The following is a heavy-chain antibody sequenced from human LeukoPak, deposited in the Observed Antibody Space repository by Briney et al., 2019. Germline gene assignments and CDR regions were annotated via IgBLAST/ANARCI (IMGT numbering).Heavy chain of an antibody. CDR3: ARVGSSSLDY. CDR1: GFTFSSYW. J-gene: IGHJ4*02. Sequence: GGSLRLSCAASGFTFSSYWMHWVRHAPGKGLVWVSRINSDGKSTSYADSVKGRFTISRDNAKNTLYLQMSSLRAEDTAVYYCARVGSSSLDYWGQGTLVTVSS. D-gene: IGHD6-6*01. V-gene: IGHV3-74*01. CDR2: INSDGKST.